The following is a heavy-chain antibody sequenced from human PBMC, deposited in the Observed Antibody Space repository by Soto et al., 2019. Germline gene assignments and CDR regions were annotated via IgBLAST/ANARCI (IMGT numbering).Heavy chain of an antibody. Sequence: PVGSLRLSCAAAGFTVDSYSINWVRQAPGKGLEWVSYISSSSGSIFYADSVRGRFTISRDNARNSVFLHLNSLRAEDTAVYYCARDNDGAQFASSHNAPWGHGT. D-gene: IGHD6-13*01. J-gene: IGHJ5*02. V-gene: IGHV3-48*01. CDR1: GFTVDSYS. CDR3: ARDNDGAQFASSHNAP. CDR2: ISSSSGSI.